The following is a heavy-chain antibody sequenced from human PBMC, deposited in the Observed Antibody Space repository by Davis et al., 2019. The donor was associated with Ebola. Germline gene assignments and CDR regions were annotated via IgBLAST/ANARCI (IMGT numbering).Heavy chain of an antibody. CDR2: ISAYNGNT. Sequence: ASVKVSCKASGYTFTGSGISWVRQAPGQGLEWMGWISAYNGNTNYAQKFQGRVTITRDTSASTAYMELSSLRSEDTAVYYCARDRVYSSGYDYWGQGTLVTVSS. V-gene: IGHV1-18*01. CDR1: GYTFTGSG. J-gene: IGHJ4*02. CDR3: ARDRVYSSGYDY. D-gene: IGHD6-19*01.